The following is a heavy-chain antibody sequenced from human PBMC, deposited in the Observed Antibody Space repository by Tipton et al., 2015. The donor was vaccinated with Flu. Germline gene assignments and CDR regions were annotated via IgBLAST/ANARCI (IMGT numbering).Heavy chain of an antibody. CDR3: ARDDSGFNDY. D-gene: IGHD3-22*01. V-gene: IGHV4-39*07. Sequence: TLFLTCTVSGGALSSFYWGWIRQPPGKGPEWIGSMLYGGSTYYNPSLESRVTISLDTSKNQFSLKLSSVTAADTAVYYCARDDSGFNDYWGPGTLVTVSS. J-gene: IGHJ4*02. CDR2: MLYGGST. CDR1: GGALSSFY.